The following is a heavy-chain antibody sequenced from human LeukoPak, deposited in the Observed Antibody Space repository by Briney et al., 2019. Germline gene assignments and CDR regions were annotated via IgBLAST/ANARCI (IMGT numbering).Heavy chain of an antibody. CDR2: IIPILGIA. J-gene: IGHJ4*02. V-gene: IGHV1-69*04. CDR3: ASALQWELLEY. Sequence: SVKVSCKASGGTFSSYAISWVRQSPGQGLEWMGRIIPILGIANYAQKFQGRVTITADKSTSTTYMELSSLRSEDTAVYYCASALQWELLEYWGQGTLVTVSS. CDR1: GGTFSSYA. D-gene: IGHD1-26*01.